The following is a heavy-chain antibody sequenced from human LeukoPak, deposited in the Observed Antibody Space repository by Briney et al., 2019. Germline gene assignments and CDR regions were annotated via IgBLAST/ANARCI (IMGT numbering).Heavy chain of an antibody. J-gene: IGHJ4*02. CDR1: GYTFTSYG. Sequence: GASVKVSCKASGYTFTSYGISWVRQAPGQGLEWMGWISAYNGKTNYAQKLQGRVTMTTDPSTSTAYMELRSLRSDDTAVYSCAREGSGAQFDYWGQGTLVTVSS. D-gene: IGHD3-10*01. CDR2: ISAYNGKT. CDR3: AREGSGAQFDY. V-gene: IGHV1-18*01.